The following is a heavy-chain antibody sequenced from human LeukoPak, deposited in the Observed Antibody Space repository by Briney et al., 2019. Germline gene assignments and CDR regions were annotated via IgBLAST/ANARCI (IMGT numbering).Heavy chain of an antibody. CDR2: INPNSGGT. CDR3: LLMVRGVIRAWFDR. CDR1: GYTFTGYY. V-gene: IGHV1-2*02. J-gene: IGHJ5*02. Sequence: ASVKVSCKASGYTFTGYYMHWVRQAPGQGLEWMGWINPNSGGTNYAQKFQGRVTMTRDTSISTAYMELSRLRSEDTAVYYCLLMVRGVIRAWFDRWGQGTLVTVSS. D-gene: IGHD3-10*01.